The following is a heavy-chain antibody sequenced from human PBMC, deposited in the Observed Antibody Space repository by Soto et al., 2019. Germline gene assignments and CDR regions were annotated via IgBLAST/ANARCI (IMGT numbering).Heavy chain of an antibody. CDR3: VMGYYFDY. V-gene: IGHV3-64D*06. J-gene: IGHJ4*02. Sequence: GGSLRLSCSASGFTFNNYAMHWVRQAPGKGLEYVSTVSSDGGTPYYADSVKGRFTISRDNSKNTLYLQMSSLRAEDTAVYYCVMGYYFDYRGQGTLVTVSS. D-gene: IGHD3-16*01. CDR2: VSSDGGTP. CDR1: GFTFNNYA.